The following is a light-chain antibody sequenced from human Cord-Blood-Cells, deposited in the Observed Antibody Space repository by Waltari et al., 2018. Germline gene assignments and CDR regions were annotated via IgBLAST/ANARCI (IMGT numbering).Light chain of an antibody. CDR3: CSYAGSSTFVV. CDR2: EGS. CDR1: CSDVGSYNL. Sequence: QSALTQPASVSGSPGQSITISCTGTCSDVGSYNLVSWYQQHPGKAPTRMIYEGSKRPSGVSNRFSGSKSGNTASLTISGLQAEDEADYYCCSYAGSSTFVVFGGGTKLTVL. V-gene: IGLV2-23*03. J-gene: IGLJ2*01.